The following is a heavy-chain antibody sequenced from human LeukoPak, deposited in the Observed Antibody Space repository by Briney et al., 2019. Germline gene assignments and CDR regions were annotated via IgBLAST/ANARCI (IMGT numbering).Heavy chain of an antibody. J-gene: IGHJ2*01. Sequence: SETLSLTCTVSGGSISSSSYYWGWIRQPPGKGLEWIGYIYYSGSTNYNPSLKSRVTISVDTSKNQFSLKLSSVTAADTAVYYCARRPLRPARRYFDLWGRGTLVTVSS. CDR1: GGSISSSSYY. D-gene: IGHD2-2*01. CDR2: IYYSGST. CDR3: ARRPLRPARRYFDL. V-gene: IGHV4-39*07.